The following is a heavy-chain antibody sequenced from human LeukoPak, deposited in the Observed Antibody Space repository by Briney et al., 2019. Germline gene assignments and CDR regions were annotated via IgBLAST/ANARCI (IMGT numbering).Heavy chain of an antibody. J-gene: IGHJ3*02. CDR3: ARVESYPLRNAFDI. CDR1: GDSISSGDYY. D-gene: IGHD1-14*01. V-gene: IGHV4-61*10. Sequence: SETLSLTCTVSGDSISSGDYYWSWIRQPAGKGLEWIGEINHSGSTNYNPSLKSRITISVDTSKNQFSLKLSSVTAADTAVYYCARVESYPLRNAFDIWGQGTMVTVSS. CDR2: INHSGST.